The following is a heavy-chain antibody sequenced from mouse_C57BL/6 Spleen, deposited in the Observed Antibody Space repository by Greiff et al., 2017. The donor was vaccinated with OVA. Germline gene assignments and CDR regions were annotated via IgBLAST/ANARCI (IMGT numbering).Heavy chain of an antibody. CDR2: IDPSDSYT. D-gene: IGHD1-1*01. CDR3: ARNYYGSSPHYYAMDY. CDR1: GYTFTSYW. Sequence: VQLQQPGAELVMPGASVKLSCKASGYTFTSYWMHWVKQRPGQGLEWIGEIDPSDSYTNYNQKFKGKSTLTVDKSSSTAYMQLSSLTSEDSAVYYCARNYYGSSPHYYAMDYGVKEPQSPSPQ. J-gene: IGHJ4*01. V-gene: IGHV1-69*01.